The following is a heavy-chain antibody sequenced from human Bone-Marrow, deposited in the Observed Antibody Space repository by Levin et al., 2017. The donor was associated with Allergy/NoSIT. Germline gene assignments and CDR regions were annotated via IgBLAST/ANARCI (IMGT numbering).Heavy chain of an antibody. V-gene: IGHV3-13*01. CDR3: ARDSSRNGMDV. Sequence: QPGGSLRLSCAASGFIVSTYDIHWVRQVVGKGLEWVAEIGTASDSYYSDSVKGRFTISRENSKNSVYLQMNSLRDGDTAVYFCARDSSRNGMDVWGQGTTVTVSS. D-gene: IGHD6-6*01. CDR1: GFIVSTYD. J-gene: IGHJ6*02. CDR2: IGTASDS.